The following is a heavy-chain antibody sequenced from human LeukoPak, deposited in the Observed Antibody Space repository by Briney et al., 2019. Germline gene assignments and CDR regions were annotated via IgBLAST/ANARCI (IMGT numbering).Heavy chain of an antibody. CDR2: IYYSGST. CDR3: ARDRDPIAVAGRIP. D-gene: IGHD6-19*01. V-gene: IGHV4-39*07. CDR1: GGSISTSNYY. J-gene: IGHJ5*02. Sequence: PSETLSLTCTVSGGSISTSNYYWGWIRQPPGKGLEWIGSIYYSGSTYYNPSLKSRVTISVDTSKNQFSLKLSSVTAADTAVYYCARDRDPIAVAGRIPWGQGTLVTVSS.